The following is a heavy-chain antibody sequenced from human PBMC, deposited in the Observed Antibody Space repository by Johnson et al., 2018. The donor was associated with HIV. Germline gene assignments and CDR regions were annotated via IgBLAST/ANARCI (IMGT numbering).Heavy chain of an antibody. D-gene: IGHD6-13*01. J-gene: IGHJ3*02. V-gene: IGHV3-30*03. CDR3: ARESRDWGQRLVRVVLGAFDI. CDR2: ISYDGNNK. Sequence: QVQLVESGGGVVQPGRSLRLSCAASGFTFTSYGMHWVRQAPGKGLEWVAVISYDGNNKYYVDSVKGRFTISRDNSKNTLYLQMNSLRAEDTAVYYCARESRDWGQRLVRVVLGAFDIWGQGTMVTVSS. CDR1: GFTFTSYG.